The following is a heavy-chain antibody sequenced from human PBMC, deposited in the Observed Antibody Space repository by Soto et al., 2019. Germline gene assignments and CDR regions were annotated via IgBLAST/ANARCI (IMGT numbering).Heavy chain of an antibody. CDR2: ISSSSSYI. CDR1: GFTFSSYS. Sequence: GGSLRLSCAASGFTFSSYSMNWVRQAPGKGLEWVSSISSSSSYIYYADSVKGRFTISRDNAKNSLYLQMNSLRAEDTAVYYCARDRYLYSSSWYFDYWGQGTLVTVSS. D-gene: IGHD6-13*01. V-gene: IGHV3-21*01. CDR3: ARDRYLYSSSWYFDY. J-gene: IGHJ4*02.